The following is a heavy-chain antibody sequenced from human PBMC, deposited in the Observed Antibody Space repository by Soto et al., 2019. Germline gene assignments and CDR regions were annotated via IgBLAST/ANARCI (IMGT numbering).Heavy chain of an antibody. Sequence: LRLSCAASGFTFSSYGMHWVRQAPGKGLEWVAVIWYDGSNKYYADSVKGRFTISRDNSKNTLYLQMNSLRAEDTAVYYCARGGYYYDRRVDYWGQGTLVTVSS. CDR2: IWYDGSNK. V-gene: IGHV3-33*01. D-gene: IGHD3-22*01. J-gene: IGHJ4*02. CDR1: GFTFSSYG. CDR3: ARGGYYYDRRVDY.